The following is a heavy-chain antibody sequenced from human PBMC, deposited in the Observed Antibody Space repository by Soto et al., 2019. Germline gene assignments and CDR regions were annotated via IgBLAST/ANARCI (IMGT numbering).Heavy chain of an antibody. CDR2: INHSGST. D-gene: IGHD3-10*01. Sequence: SATLSLTCAVYGGSFSCYYWSWIRQPPGKGLEWIGEINHSGSTNYNPSLKSRVTISVDTSKNQFSLKLSSVTAADTAVYYCASLVKXSGSYYTTIYYYYGMDVWGQGTTVTVSS. CDR3: ASLVKXSGSYYTTIYYYYGMDV. V-gene: IGHV4-34*01. CDR1: GGSFSCYY. J-gene: IGHJ6*02.